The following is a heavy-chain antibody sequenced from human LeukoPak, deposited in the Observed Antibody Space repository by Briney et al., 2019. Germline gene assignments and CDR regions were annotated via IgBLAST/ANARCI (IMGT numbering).Heavy chain of an antibody. CDR3: AREIDSSGWYYYYGMDV. Sequence: HTGGSLRLSCAASGFTFSSYGMHWVRQAPGKGLEWVAFIRYDGSNKYYADSVKGRFTISRDNSKNTLYLQMNSLRAEDTAVYYCAREIDSSGWYYYYGMDVWGQGTTVTVSS. D-gene: IGHD6-19*01. CDR2: IRYDGSNK. CDR1: GFTFSSYG. V-gene: IGHV3-30*02. J-gene: IGHJ6*02.